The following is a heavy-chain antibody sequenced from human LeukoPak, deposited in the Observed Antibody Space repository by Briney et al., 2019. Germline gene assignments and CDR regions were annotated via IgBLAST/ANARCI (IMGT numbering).Heavy chain of an antibody. CDR3: ARESVVAPAAIPTYYYYYMDV. CDR2: IYTSGST. V-gene: IGHV4-4*07. Sequence: SETLSLTCTVSGGSISSYYWSWIRQPAGKGLEWIGRIYTSGSTNYNPSLKSRVTMSVDTSKNQFSLKLSSVTAADTAVYYCARESVVAPAAIPTYYYYYMDVWGKGTTDTVSS. CDR1: GGSISSYY. D-gene: IGHD2-2*01. J-gene: IGHJ6*03.